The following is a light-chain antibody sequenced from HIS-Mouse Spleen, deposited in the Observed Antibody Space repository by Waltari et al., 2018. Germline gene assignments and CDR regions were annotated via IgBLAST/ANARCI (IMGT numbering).Light chain of an antibody. CDR2: WAS. J-gene: IGKJ4*01. CDR3: QQYYSTPLT. V-gene: IGKV4-1*01. Sequence: DIVMTQSPDSLPVSLGERATINCKSIQSVLYSPNTKNNLAWYQQKPGQPPKLLIYWASTRESGVSDRFSGSGSETAFTLTISSLQAEDVAVYYCQQYYSTPLTFGGGTKVEIK. CDR1: QSVLYSPNTKNN.